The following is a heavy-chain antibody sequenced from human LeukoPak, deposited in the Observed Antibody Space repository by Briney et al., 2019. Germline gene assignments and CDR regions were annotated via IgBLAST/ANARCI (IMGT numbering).Heavy chain of an antibody. J-gene: IGHJ4*02. D-gene: IGHD6-19*01. CDR2: ISGSGGGT. V-gene: IGHV3-23*01. Sequence: PGGSLRLSCAASGFTFTTYAMSWVRQAPGKGLEWVSTISGSGGGTYYADSVKGRFTISRDNSKNTLYLQMNNLRPEDTAVYYCARAPFKRGDSSAWYARPLMTYFFDYWGQGTLVTVSS. CDR3: ARAPFKRGDSSAWYARPLMTYFFDY. CDR1: GFTFTTYA.